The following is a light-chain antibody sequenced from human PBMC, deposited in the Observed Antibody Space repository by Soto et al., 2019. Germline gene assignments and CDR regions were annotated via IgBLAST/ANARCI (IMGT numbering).Light chain of an antibody. J-gene: IGKJ3*01. CDR1: QSVSGSY. CDR2: GAS. Sequence: IVLTQSPGTLSLSPGEGATLSCRASQSVSGSYLAWYQQRPGQAPRLVIYGASRRATGIPVRFSGSGSGTDFTLSISRLGPVHFPVYYCQRYDTSAIFFGPPSNVDI. CDR3: QRYDTSAIF. V-gene: IGKV3-20*01.